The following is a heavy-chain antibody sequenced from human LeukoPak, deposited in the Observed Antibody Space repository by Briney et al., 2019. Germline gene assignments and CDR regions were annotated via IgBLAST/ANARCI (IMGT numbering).Heavy chain of an antibody. CDR3: ARLSVVPAAGLYYYYYYMDV. Sequence: PGKSLTLSCVVSGFNFDNFAMHWVRQPLGKGLEWVAVTLSDGSNKYYADSVKGRFTISRDNSKSTLYLQMNSLRADDTAVYYCARLSVVPAAGLYYYYYYMDVWGKGTTVTVSS. J-gene: IGHJ6*03. D-gene: IGHD2-2*01. CDR2: TLSDGSNK. CDR1: GFNFDNFA. V-gene: IGHV3-30*04.